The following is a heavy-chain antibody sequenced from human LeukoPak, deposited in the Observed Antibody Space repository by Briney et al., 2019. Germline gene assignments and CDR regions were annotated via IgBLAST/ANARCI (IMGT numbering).Heavy chain of an antibody. D-gene: IGHD3-10*01. CDR1: GYTLTELS. Sequence: ASVKVSCKVSGYTLTELSMHWVRQAPGKGLEWMGGFDPEDGETIYAQKFQGRVTMTEDTSTDTAYMELSSLRSEDTAVYYCARPPSGVMVRVLDYGMDVWGQGTTVTVSS. CDR3: ARPPSGVMVRVLDYGMDV. V-gene: IGHV1-24*01. J-gene: IGHJ6*02. CDR2: FDPEDGET.